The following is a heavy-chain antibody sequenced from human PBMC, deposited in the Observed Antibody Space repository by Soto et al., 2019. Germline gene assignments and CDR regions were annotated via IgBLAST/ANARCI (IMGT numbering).Heavy chain of an antibody. Sequence: SETLSLTCTVSGGSIRSSTYYWGWIRQPPGKGLEWIVSRYDDGSTFYNPSLKSRVTISVDTSKNQFSLKLTSVTAADTAVYYCARVPDYWGQGILVTVSS. CDR1: GGSIRSSTYY. V-gene: IGHV4-39*07. J-gene: IGHJ4*02. D-gene: IGHD2-2*01. CDR3: ARVPDY. CDR2: RYDDGST.